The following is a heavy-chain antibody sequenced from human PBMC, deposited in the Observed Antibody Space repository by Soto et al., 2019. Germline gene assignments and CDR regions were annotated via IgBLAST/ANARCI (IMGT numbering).Heavy chain of an antibody. CDR2: ISGTGGST. J-gene: IGHJ4*02. V-gene: IGHV3-23*01. CDR1: GFTFTSYA. Sequence: EVQLLESGGGLVRPGGSLRLSCAASGFTFTSYAMTWVRQAPGKGLEWGSGISGTGGSTYYADSVKGRFTISRDKSKNTLYLHVNSLRAEDTAVYYCARGSAYSDYDLEYWGQGTLVTVSS. D-gene: IGHD4-17*01. CDR3: ARGSAYSDYDLEY.